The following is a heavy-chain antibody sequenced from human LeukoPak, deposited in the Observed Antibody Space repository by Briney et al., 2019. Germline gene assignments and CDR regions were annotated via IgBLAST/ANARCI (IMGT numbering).Heavy chain of an antibody. J-gene: IGHJ4*02. D-gene: IGHD3-10*01. CDR2: ISGSGGST. CDR3: ARDYYGSGTLMDY. Sequence: GGSLRLCCAASGFTFSSYGMSWVRQAPGKGLEWVSTISGSGGSTYYADSVKGRFTISRDNSKNTLYLQMNSLRAEDTAVYYCARDYYGSGTLMDYWGQGTLVTVSS. CDR1: GFTFSSYG. V-gene: IGHV3-23*01.